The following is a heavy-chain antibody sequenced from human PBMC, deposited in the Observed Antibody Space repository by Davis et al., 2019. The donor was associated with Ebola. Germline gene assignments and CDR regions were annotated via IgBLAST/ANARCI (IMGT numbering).Heavy chain of an antibody. CDR2: IKQDGSEK. V-gene: IGHV3-7*03. D-gene: IGHD3-10*01. CDR1: GFTFSSYS. CDR3: AKNYYGSGSYYLTDVQYYYYMDV. Sequence: GESLKISCAASGFTFSSYSMNWVRQAPGRGLEWVANIKQDGSEKFCVDSVKGRFTISRDNSKNTLYLQMNSLRAEDTAVYYCAKNYYGSGSYYLTDVQYYYYMDVWGKGTTVTVSS. J-gene: IGHJ6*03.